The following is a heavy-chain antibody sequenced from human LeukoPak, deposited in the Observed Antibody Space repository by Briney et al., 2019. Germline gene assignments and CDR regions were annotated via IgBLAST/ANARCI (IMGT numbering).Heavy chain of an antibody. D-gene: IGHD3-3*01. CDR1: GGSFSGYY. CDR3: VRGRQFLRFFDY. V-gene: IGHV4-34*01. CDR2: INHSGST. J-gene: IGHJ4*02. Sequence: SETLSLTCAVYGGSFSGYYWTWLRQSPEKGLEWIGEINHSGSTKFNPSFKSRATMSVDTSKNQFHLELSSVTATDTGVYYCVRGRQFLRFFDYWGQGTLVTVSS.